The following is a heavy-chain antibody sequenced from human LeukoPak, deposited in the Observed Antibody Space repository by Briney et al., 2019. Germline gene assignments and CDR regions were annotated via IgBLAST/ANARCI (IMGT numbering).Heavy chain of an antibody. D-gene: IGHD3-3*01. CDR1: GGSISSGAYY. J-gene: IGHJ2*01. Sequence: PSQTLSLTCTVSGGSISSGAYYWSWIRQPAGKGLEWIGRIYNSGSTNYNPSSKSRVTMSIDTSKNQFSLKLNSVTAADTAVYYCATNRAELWGRGTLVTVSS. CDR2: IYNSGST. CDR3: ATNRAEL. V-gene: IGHV4-61*02.